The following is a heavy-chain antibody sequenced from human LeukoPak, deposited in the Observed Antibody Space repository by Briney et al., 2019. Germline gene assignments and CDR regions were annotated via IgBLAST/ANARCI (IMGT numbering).Heavy chain of an antibody. J-gene: IGHJ6*03. CDR3: IAESATGYYYYMDV. CDR1: GFTFSSYG. V-gene: IGHV3-15*01. Sequence: GGSLRLSCAASGFTFSSYGMHWVRQAPGKGLEWVGRIKSKTDGGTTDYAAPVKGRFTISRDDSKNTLYLQMNSLKTEDTAVYYGIAESATGYYYYMDVWGKGTTVTVSS. CDR2: IKSKTDGGTT.